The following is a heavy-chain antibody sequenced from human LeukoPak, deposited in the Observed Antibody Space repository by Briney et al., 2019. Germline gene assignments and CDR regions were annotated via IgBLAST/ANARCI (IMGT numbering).Heavy chain of an antibody. Sequence: GGSLRLSRAASGFTFSSYCTSWVREAPGKGLGRVSKIKQDGSEKYYVDSVKGRFTISRDNAKNSLYLQMNSLRAEDTAVYYCARDQGTSYYGMDVWGKGTTVTVSS. CDR3: ARDQGTSYYGMDV. J-gene: IGHJ6*04. CDR1: GFTFSSYC. D-gene: IGHD2-2*01. V-gene: IGHV3-7*03. CDR2: IKQDGSEK.